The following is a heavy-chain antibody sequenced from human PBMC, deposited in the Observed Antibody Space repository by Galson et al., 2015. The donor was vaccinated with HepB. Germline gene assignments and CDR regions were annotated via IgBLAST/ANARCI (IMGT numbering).Heavy chain of an antibody. Sequence: QSGEEVKKPGESLKISCKTSGYSLTNYWIGWVRQMPGKGLEWMGIVNPGDSDTRYSPSFQGQVTISADKSITTAYLQWSSLKASDTAMYYCTRNSDYFDYWGQGTPVTVSS. CDR3: TRNSDYFDY. D-gene: IGHD1-7*01. J-gene: IGHJ4*02. V-gene: IGHV5-51*03. CDR2: VNPGDSDT. CDR1: GYSLTNYW.